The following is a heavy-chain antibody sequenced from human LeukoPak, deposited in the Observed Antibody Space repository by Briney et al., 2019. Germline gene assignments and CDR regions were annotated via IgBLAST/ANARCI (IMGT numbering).Heavy chain of an antibody. V-gene: IGHV3-33*01. CDR2: IWYDGSEK. CDR1: GFTFSRYG. CDR3: VRGSGLVVRGDFFDY. D-gene: IGHD3-10*01. J-gene: IGHJ4*02. Sequence: GGSLRLSCAASGFTFSRYGMHWVRQAPGKGLEWVAVIWYDGSEKYYADSVKGRLTISRDNSKNTVYLQMNSLRAEDTAVYYCVRGSGLVVRGDFFDYWGQGTLVTVSS.